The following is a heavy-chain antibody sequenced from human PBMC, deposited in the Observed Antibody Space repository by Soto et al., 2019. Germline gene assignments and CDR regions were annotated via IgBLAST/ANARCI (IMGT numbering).Heavy chain of an antibody. Sequence: SETLSLTCTVSGGSISSYYWSWIRQPPGKGLEWIGYIYYSGSTNYNPSLKSRVTISVDTSKNQFSLKLSSVTAADTAVYYCARDNGDYFHGMDVWGQGTTVTVSS. J-gene: IGHJ6*02. V-gene: IGHV4-59*01. CDR3: ARDNGDYFHGMDV. D-gene: IGHD4-17*01. CDR2: IYYSGST. CDR1: GGSISSYY.